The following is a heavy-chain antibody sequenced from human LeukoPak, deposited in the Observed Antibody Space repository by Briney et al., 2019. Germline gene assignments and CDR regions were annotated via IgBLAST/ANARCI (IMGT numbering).Heavy chain of an antibody. CDR2: ISGSGGST. D-gene: IGHD3-22*01. CDR1: GFTFSSYA. V-gene: IGHV3-23*01. J-gene: IGHJ4*02. Sequence: PGGSLRLSCAASGFTFSSYAMSWVRQAPGKGLEWVSAISGSGGSTYYADSVKGRFTISRDNSKNTLYLQMNSLRAEDTAVYYCAKASAMIVVVSKHFDYWGQRTLVTVSS. CDR3: AKASAMIVVVSKHFDY.